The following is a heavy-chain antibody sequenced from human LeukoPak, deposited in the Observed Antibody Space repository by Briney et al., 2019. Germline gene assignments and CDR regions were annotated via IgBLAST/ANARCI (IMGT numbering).Heavy chain of an antibody. Sequence: GGSLRLSCAASGFPFSTFAMNWVRQAPGKGLEWVSAISGSGITTHYVDSVKGRFIISRDNSKNTLYLQMNSLRAEDTAVYYCAKDEQPGGGRGRGTLVTVSS. CDR3: AKDEQPGGG. J-gene: IGHJ2*01. D-gene: IGHD1/OR15-1a*01. CDR1: GFPFSTFA. V-gene: IGHV3-23*01. CDR2: ISGSGITT.